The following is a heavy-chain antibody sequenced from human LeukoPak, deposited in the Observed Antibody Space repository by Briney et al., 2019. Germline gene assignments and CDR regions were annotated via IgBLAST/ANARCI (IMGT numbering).Heavy chain of an antibody. CDR1: GYTFTSYD. D-gene: IGHD3-3*01. CDR2: MNPNSGNT. V-gene: IGHV1-8*01. CDR3: ARGVPYYDFWSGYYRAVGFDY. J-gene: IGHJ4*02. Sequence: ASVKVSCKASGYTFTSYDINWVRQATGQGLEWMGWMNPNSGNTGYAQKFQGRVTMTRNTSISTAYMELSSLRSEDTAVYYCARGVPYYDFWSGYYRAVGFDYWGREPWSPSPQ.